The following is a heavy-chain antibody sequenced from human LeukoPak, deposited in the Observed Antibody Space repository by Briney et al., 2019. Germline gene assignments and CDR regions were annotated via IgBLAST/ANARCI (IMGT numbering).Heavy chain of an antibody. D-gene: IGHD6-19*01. CDR3: VQSTGWPGFDY. CDR2: IYNGVPT. J-gene: IGHJ4*02. CDR1: GAPISRFF. Sequence: SETLSLTCTTSGAPISRFFWSWVRQPPGKGLEWTGHIYNGVPTFFNPSLKSRVSISVDTSKGQFSLQLASVTAADTAVYYCVQSTGWPGFDYWGQGILVTVSS. V-gene: IGHV4-4*09.